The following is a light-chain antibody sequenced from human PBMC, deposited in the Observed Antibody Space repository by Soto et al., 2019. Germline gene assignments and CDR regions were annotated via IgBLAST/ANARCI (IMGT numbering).Light chain of an antibody. J-gene: IGKJ3*01. CDR3: QRYKRVPFT. Sequence: DIQMTQSPSSLSASVGDRVTITCRASQGISNFLAWYQQKPGIVPKLLIYAASTLQSGVPSRFGGSGSGTDFTLTISSLQPEDVATYYCQRYKRVPFTFGPGTKVDIK. CDR1: QGISNF. CDR2: AAS. V-gene: IGKV1-27*01.